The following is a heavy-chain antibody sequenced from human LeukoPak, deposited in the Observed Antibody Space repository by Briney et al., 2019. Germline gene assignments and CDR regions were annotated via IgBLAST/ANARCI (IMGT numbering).Heavy chain of an antibody. Sequence: GGSLRLSCAASGFIFSSYTMNWVRQAPGKGLEWVSSISSSSSYIYYADSVKGRFTISRDNAKNSVYLEMNSLRAEDTAVYYCARSGRGYDDAFDIWGQGTMVAVSS. CDR3: ARSGRGYDDAFDI. V-gene: IGHV3-21*01. J-gene: IGHJ3*02. D-gene: IGHD5-12*01. CDR1: GFIFSSYT. CDR2: ISSSSSYI.